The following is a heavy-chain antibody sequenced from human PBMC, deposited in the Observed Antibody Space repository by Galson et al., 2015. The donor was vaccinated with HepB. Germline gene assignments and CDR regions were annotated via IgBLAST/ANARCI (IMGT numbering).Heavy chain of an antibody. Sequence: SLRLSCAASGFTFSDYYMSWVRQAPGKGLEWVSYISSSGSTIYYADSVKGRFTISRDNAKNSLYLQMNSLRAEDTAVYYCARALQLERGWFDPWGQGTLVTVSS. CDR3: ARALQLERGWFDP. D-gene: IGHD1-1*01. J-gene: IGHJ5*02. V-gene: IGHV3-11*01. CDR2: ISSSGSTI. CDR1: GFTFSDYY.